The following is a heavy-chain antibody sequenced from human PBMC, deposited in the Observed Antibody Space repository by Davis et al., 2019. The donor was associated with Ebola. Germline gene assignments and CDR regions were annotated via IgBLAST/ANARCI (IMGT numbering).Heavy chain of an antibody. CDR3: ARIGLIAVAGTDY. V-gene: IGHV4-34*01. J-gene: IGHJ4*02. CDR2: INHSGST. D-gene: IGHD6-19*01. Sequence: PSETLSLTCAVYGGSFSGYYWSWIRQPPGKGLEWIGEINHSGSTNYNPSLKSRVTISVDPSKNQFSLKLSSVTAADTAVYYCARIGLIAVAGTDYWGQGTLVTVSS. CDR1: GGSFSGYY.